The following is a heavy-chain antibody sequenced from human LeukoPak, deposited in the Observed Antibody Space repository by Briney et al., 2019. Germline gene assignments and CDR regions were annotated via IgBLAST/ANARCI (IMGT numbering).Heavy chain of an antibody. D-gene: IGHD6-19*01. Sequence: ASVKVSCKASGYTFTGYYMHWVRQAPGQGLEWMGWINPNSGGTNYAQKFQGRVTMTRDTSISTAYMKLSRLRSDDTAVYCCARGSADYSSGWYAYYYYYGMDVWGQGTTVTVSS. J-gene: IGHJ6*02. V-gene: IGHV1-2*02. CDR3: ARGSADYSSGWYAYYYYYGMDV. CDR1: GYTFTGYY. CDR2: INPNSGGT.